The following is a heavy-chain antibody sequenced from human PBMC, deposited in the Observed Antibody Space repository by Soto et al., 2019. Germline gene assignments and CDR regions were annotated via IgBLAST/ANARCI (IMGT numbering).Heavy chain of an antibody. CDR2: ISAYNGNT. CDR3: ASNQFDYYYYGMDV. Sequence: GASVKVSCKASGYTFTSYGISWVRQAPGQGLEWMGWISAYNGNTNYAQKLQGRVTMTTDTSTSTAYMELRSLRSDDTAVYYCASNQFDYYYYGMDVWGHGTTVTVSS. CDR1: GYTFTSYG. V-gene: IGHV1-18*04. J-gene: IGHJ6*02.